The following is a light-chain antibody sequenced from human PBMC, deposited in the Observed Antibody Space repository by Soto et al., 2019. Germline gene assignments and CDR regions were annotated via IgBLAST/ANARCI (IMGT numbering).Light chain of an antibody. CDR2: DVA. Sequence: QSALTQPASVSDSPGQSITISCTGTSSDVGGSNFVSWYQQHPGKPPKLIIYDVANRPSGVSNRFSGSKSGSTAPLIISRLQTEDEADYYCVSYTSSTTYVFGTGTKGTVL. V-gene: IGLV2-14*03. J-gene: IGLJ1*01. CDR3: VSYTSSTTYV. CDR1: SSDVGGSNF.